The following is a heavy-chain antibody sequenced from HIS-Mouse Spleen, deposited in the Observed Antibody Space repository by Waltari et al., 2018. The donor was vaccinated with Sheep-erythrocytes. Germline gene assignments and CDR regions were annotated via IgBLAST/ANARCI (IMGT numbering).Heavy chain of an antibody. Sequence: QVQLQESGPGLVKPSETLSLTCTVSGGSISSYYWSWIRPPPGKGLEWIGYIYYSGSTNYNPSLKSRVTISVDTSKNQFSLKLSSVTAADTAVYYCARDPAPHYFDYWGQGTLVTVSS. J-gene: IGHJ4*02. CDR3: ARDPAPHYFDY. CDR1: GGSISSYY. CDR2: IYYSGST. V-gene: IGHV4-59*01.